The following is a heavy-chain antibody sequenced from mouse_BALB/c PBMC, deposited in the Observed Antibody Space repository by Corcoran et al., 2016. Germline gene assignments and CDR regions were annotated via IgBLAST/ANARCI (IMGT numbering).Heavy chain of an antibody. D-gene: IGHD1-1*01. Sequence: EVQLQQSGPELVKPGASVKRSCKASGYTFTSYVMHWVKQKPGQGLEWIGYINPYNDGTKYNEKFKGKATLTSDKSSSTAYMELSSLTSEDSAVYYCLFDYGSSYYAMDYWGQGTSVTVSS. J-gene: IGHJ4*01. CDR3: LFDYGSSYYAMDY. V-gene: IGHV1S136*01. CDR1: GYTFTSYV. CDR2: INPYNDGT.